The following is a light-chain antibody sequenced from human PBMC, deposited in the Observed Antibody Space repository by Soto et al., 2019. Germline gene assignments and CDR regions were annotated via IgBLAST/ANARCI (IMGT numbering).Light chain of an antibody. J-gene: IGLJ2*01. Sequence: QSVLTQPPSASGTPGQRVTISCSGSSSNIGSNYVYWYQQLPGTAPKLLIYKSNQRPSGVPDRFSGSKSGTSASLANSGLRSEDEADYYCAAWDDSLSGVVFGGGTKLTVL. CDR3: AAWDDSLSGVV. CDR1: SSNIGSNY. V-gene: IGLV1-47*01. CDR2: KSN.